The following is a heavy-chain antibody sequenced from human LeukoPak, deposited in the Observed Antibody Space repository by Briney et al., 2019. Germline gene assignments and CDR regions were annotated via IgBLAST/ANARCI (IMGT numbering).Heavy chain of an antibody. V-gene: IGHV3-23*01. CDR1: GFTFSSYA. Sequence: PGGSLRLSCAASGFTFSSYAMSWVRQAPGKGLEWVSAISGSSGSAYYADSVKGRFTISRDNSKNTLYLQMNNLRVEDTALYYCVKGYWNPGYWGQGTLVTVSS. J-gene: IGHJ4*02. D-gene: IGHD1-1*01. CDR2: ISGSSGSA. CDR3: VKGYWNPGY.